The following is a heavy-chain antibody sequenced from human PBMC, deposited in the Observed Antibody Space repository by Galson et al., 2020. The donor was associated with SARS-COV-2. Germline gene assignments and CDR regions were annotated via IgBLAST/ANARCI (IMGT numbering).Heavy chain of an antibody. Sequence: GESLKISCAASGFTFSSHAIHWVRQAPGKGLEWVAQIFYDGSDKYYGDSVKSRFTISRDSSKNMVYLQMNNLKVDDTAVYYCARDGQLSSGCGLDDWGQGTLVTVSS. CDR3: ARDGQLSSGCGLDD. V-gene: IGHV3-33*01. D-gene: IGHD6-19*01. CDR2: IFYDGSDK. CDR1: GFTFSSHA. J-gene: IGHJ4*02.